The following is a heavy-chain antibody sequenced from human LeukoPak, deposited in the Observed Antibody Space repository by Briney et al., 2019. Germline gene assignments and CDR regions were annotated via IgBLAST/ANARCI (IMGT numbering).Heavy chain of an antibody. CDR1: GGSINSSSFS. V-gene: IGHV4-39*07. J-gene: IGHJ4*02. CDR2: IIHSGSP. Sequence: SETLSLTCTVSGGSINSSSFSWGWIRQSPGKGLEWIASIIHSGSPYYNPSLKSRVTISVDTSKNQFSLKLSSVTAADTAVYYCAREAGDDYGDYWGQGTLVTVSS. D-gene: IGHD3-10*01. CDR3: AREAGDDYGDY.